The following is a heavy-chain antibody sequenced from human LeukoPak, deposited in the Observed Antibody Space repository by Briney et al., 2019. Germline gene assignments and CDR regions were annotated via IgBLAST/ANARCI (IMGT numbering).Heavy chain of an antibody. CDR2: INHSGST. CDR3: ARGGERAFDY. D-gene: IGHD1-1*01. Sequence: SETLSLTCAVYGGSFSGYYWSWIRQPPGKGLEWIGEINHSGSTNYNPSLKSRVTISVDTSKNQFSLKLSSVTAADTAVYYCARGGERAFDYWGQGTLVTVSS. V-gene: IGHV4-34*01. J-gene: IGHJ4*02. CDR1: GGSFSGYY.